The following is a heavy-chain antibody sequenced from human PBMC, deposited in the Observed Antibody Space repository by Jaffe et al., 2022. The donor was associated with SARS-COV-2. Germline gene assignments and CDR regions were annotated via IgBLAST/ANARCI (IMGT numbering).Heavy chain of an antibody. CDR2: ISASGGTT. Sequence: EVQLLESGGGVVQPGGSLRLSCAASGFIFSTYAMTWVRQAPGKGLEWVSAISASGGTTYYADSVKGRFTISRDNSKNTQYLQMNSLRAEDTAVYYCAKGVGGTGKKTLDYWGQGTLVTVSS. CDR1: GFIFSTYA. CDR3: AKGVGGTGKKTLDY. V-gene: IGHV3-23*01. D-gene: IGHD1-26*01. J-gene: IGHJ4*02.